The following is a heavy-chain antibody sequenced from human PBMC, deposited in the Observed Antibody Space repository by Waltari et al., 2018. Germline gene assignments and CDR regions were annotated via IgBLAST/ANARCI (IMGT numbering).Heavy chain of an antibody. CDR1: GGSISSSSYY. CDR3: ASRARSGFNNWFDP. V-gene: IGHV4-39*07. CDR2: IYYSGST. Sequence: QLQLQESGPGLVKPSETLSLTCTVSGGSISSSSYYWGCIRQPPGKGLEWIGSIYYSGSTYYNPSLKSRVTISVDTSKNQFSLKLSSVTAADTAVYYCASRARSGFNNWFDPWGQGTLVTVSS. J-gene: IGHJ5*02. D-gene: IGHD6-19*01.